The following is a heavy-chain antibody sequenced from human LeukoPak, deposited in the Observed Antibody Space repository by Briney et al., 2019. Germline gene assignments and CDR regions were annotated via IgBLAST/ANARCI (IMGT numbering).Heavy chain of an antibody. CDR1: GFTFSSYG. J-gene: IGHJ4*02. CDR2: ISGSRGVT. D-gene: IGHD2-21*01. Sequence: GGSLRLSCAASGFTFSSYGMNWVRQAPAKGLEWVSSISGSRGVTYYADSVKGRFTISRDNSKNTLYLQMNSLRAEDTAVYYCATGLGPYCGGDCYEYWGREPWSPSPQ. CDR3: ATGLGPYCGGDCYEY. V-gene: IGHV3-23*01.